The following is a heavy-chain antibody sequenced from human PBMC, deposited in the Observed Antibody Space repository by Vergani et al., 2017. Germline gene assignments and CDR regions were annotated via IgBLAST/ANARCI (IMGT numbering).Heavy chain of an antibody. Sequence: QVQLVQSGAEVKKPGSSVKVSCKASGGTFSSYAISWVRQAPGQGLEWMGRIIPIFGTANYAQKFQGRVTITADESTSTAYMELSSLRSEDTAVYYCARDTSRGDYYDSSGYYYYFDYWGQGTLVTVSS. D-gene: IGHD3-22*01. CDR3: ARDTSRGDYYDSSGYYYYFDY. J-gene: IGHJ4*02. CDR1: GGTFSSYA. V-gene: IGHV1-69*13. CDR2: IIPIFGTA.